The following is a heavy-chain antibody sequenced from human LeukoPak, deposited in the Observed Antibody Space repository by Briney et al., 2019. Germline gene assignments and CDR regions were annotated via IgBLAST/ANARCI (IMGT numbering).Heavy chain of an antibody. J-gene: IGHJ4*02. CDR1: GGSISSYY. CDR3: ARGTMVAAFDY. CDR2: IYYSGGT. Sequence: SETLSLTCTVSGGSISSYYWSWIRQPPGKGLEWIGYIYYSGGTNYNPSLKSRVTISVDASKNQFSLKLSSVTAADTAVYYCARGTMVAAFDYWGQGTLVTVSS. D-gene: IGHD2-15*01. V-gene: IGHV4-59*01.